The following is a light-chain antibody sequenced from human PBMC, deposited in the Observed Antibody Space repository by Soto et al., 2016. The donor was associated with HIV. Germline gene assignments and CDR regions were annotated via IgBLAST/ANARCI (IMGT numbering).Light chain of an antibody. CDR1: NIGTRS. Sequence: SYELTQPPSLSVAPGKTASITCGGNNIGTRSVHWYQQKTGQAPVLVVYDDSDRPSGIPERFSGSNSGNTATLTISRVEAGDEADYFCQVWDSSDQYVFGTGTKVTVL. CDR2: DDS. CDR3: QVWDSSDQYV. J-gene: IGLJ1*01. V-gene: IGLV3-21*03.